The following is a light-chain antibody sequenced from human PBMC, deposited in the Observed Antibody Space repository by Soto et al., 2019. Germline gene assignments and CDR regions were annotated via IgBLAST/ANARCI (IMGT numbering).Light chain of an antibody. V-gene: IGLV2-14*01. CDR3: SSYTSSITPYV. CDR1: ITDIGAYNY. Sequence: QSVLPQPASVSGSPGQSITISCTGTITDIGAYNYVSWYQQHPGKAPKLLIYGVSSRPSGVSNRFSGSKSGNAAYLTISGLQAGDEAEYYCSSYTSSITPYVFGTGTKVTVL. CDR2: GVS. J-gene: IGLJ1*01.